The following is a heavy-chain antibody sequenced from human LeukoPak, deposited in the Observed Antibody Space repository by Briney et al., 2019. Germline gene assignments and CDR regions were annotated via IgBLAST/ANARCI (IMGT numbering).Heavy chain of an antibody. CDR3: AKGGGGGCASRLAD. CDR2: ICGSNNAT. V-gene: IGHV3-23*01. Sequence: GGSLRLSCAASGLTFSSYAMSWVRQAPGKGLEWVSSICGSNNATYYAASVKGRFTISRDNSKNTLYLQMSSLRAEDTAVYYCAKGGGGGCASRLADWGQGTRVTVSS. CDR1: GLTFSSYA. J-gene: IGHJ4*02. D-gene: IGHD2-15*01.